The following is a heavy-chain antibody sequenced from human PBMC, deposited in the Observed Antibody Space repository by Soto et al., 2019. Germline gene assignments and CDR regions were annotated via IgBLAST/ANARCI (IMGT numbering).Heavy chain of an antibody. CDR2: ISGSGGST. CDR3: AKGDQLLIVNWFDP. J-gene: IGHJ5*02. Sequence: PWGSLTLSCAASVFTSSSYAMGWARQAQGKGLEWVSTISGSGGSTYYADSVKGRFTISRDNSKNTLYLQMNSLRAEDTAVYYCAKGDQLLIVNWFDPWGQGTLVTVSS. D-gene: IGHD2-2*01. V-gene: IGHV3-23*01. CDR1: VFTSSSYA.